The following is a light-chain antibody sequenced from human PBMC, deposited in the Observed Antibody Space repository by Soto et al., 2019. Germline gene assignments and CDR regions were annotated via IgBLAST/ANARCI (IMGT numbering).Light chain of an antibody. CDR2: DVT. V-gene: IGLV2-11*01. CDR3: CSYAGTYIGYV. J-gene: IGLJ1*01. Sequence: QSALTQPRSVSGSPGQSVTISCTGTSSDVGGYNYVSWYQQYPGKAPKLMIYDVTKRPSGVPDRFSGSKSGNTASLSISGLQAEDEADYYCCSYAGTYIGYVLGSGTKLT. CDR1: SSDVGGYNY.